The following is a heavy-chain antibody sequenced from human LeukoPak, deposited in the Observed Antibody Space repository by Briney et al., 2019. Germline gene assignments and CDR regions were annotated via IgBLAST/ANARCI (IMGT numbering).Heavy chain of an antibody. V-gene: IGHV3-7*03. J-gene: IGHJ4*02. D-gene: IGHD4-11*01. CDR2: IKHDGSEK. CDR3: ARTSRGHYSNYATS. CDR1: GFTISSYW. Sequence: GGSLRLSCAASGFTISSYWMSWVRQAPGKGLEWVANIKHDGSEKYYVDSVKGRFTISRDNAKNSLYLQMNSLRAEDTAVYYCARTSRGHYSNYATSWGQGTLVTVSS.